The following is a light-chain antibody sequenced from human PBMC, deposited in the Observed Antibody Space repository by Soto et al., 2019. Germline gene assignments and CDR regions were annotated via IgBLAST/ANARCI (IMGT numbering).Light chain of an antibody. CDR2: GAS. CDR1: QSVSSSY. V-gene: IGKV3-20*01. J-gene: IGKJ5*01. CDR3: QQYGSPRIT. Sequence: ELVWTQSPGTLCLSPGERATLSCRASQSVSSSYLAWYQQKPGQAPRLLIYGASSRATGIPDRFSGSGSGTDFTLTISRLEPEDFAVYYCQQYGSPRITFGQGTRLEIK.